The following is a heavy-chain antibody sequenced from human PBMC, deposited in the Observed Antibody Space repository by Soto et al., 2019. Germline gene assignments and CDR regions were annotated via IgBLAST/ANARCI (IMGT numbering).Heavy chain of an antibody. CDR2: INPNSGGT. CDR3: ARDPTRGRTYYYDSSGYYYDY. J-gene: IGHJ4*02. D-gene: IGHD3-22*01. V-gene: IGHV1-2*04. CDR1: GYTFTGYY. Sequence: ASVKVSCKASGYTFTGYYMHWVRQAPGQGLEWMGWINPNSGGTNYAQKFQGWVTMTRDTSISTAYMELSRLRSDDTAVYYCARDPTRGRTYYYDSSGYYYDYWGQGTLVTVSS.